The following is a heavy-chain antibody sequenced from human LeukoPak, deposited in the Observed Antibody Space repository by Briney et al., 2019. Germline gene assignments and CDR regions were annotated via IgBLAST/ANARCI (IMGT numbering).Heavy chain of an antibody. CDR1: GGSISSSSYY. V-gene: IGHV4-39*01. D-gene: IGHD1-26*01. CDR2: IYYSGST. J-gene: IGHJ4*02. Sequence: SETLSLTCTVSGGSISSSSYYWGWIRQPPGKGLEWIGSIYYSGSTYYNPSLKSRVTISVGTSKNQFSLKLSSVTAADTAVYYCARHVPSGSYPDYWGQGTLVTVSS. CDR3: ARHVPSGSYPDY.